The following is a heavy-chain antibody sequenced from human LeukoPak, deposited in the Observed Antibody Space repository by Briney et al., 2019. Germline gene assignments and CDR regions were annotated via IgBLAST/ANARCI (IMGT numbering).Heavy chain of an antibody. CDR3: FRSQRYYYGLDV. CDR2: IYPGDSAT. V-gene: IGHV5-51*01. J-gene: IGHJ6*02. D-gene: IGHD2-2*01. Sequence: GESLKISCKGSEYSFSSYWISWVRQMPGKGLEWMGIIYPGDSATRYSPSFQGQVTISAVKSISTAYLQWSSLKASDTAMYYCFRSQRYYYGLDVWGQGTTVTVSS. CDR1: EYSFSSYW.